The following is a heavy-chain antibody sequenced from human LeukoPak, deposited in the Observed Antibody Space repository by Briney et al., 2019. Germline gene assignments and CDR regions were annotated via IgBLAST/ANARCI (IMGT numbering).Heavy chain of an antibody. J-gene: IGHJ4*02. CDR1: GFTFDDYG. V-gene: IGHV3-20*04. CDR3: ARGRLGTVVTEFDY. D-gene: IGHD4-23*01. CDR2: INWNCGST. Sequence: GWSLRLSCAASGFTFDDYGMSWVGQAPAKGLEGVSGINWNCGSTGYADSVKGRFTISRDNAKNSLYLQMNSLRAEDTALYYCARGRLGTVVTEFDYWGQGTLVTVSS.